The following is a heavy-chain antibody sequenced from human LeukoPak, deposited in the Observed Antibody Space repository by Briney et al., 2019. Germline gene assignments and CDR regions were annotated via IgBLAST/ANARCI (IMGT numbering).Heavy chain of an antibody. V-gene: IGHV1-2*02. CDR2: INTKSGRT. CDR3: GRADFIDAGPYLIGP. D-gene: IGHD3-3*01. J-gene: IGHJ5*02. CDR1: GYSFTDYY. Sequence: ASVKVSCKTSGYSFTDYYIHWVRQAPGQGLEWMGWINTKSGRTSSARKFQGRVTMTRDPSITTVYMDMAWLTSDDTAIYFCGRADFIDAGPYLIGPWGQGTLVTVSS.